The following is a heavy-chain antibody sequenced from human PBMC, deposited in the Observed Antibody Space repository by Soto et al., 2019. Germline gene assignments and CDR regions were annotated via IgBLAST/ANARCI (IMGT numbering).Heavy chain of an antibody. Sequence: GGSLRLSCAASGFTFSSYAMSWVRQAPGKGLEWVSAISGSGGSTYYADSVKGRFTISRDNSKNTLYLQMTSLRAEDTAVYYCAKLLLVFRAFGYWGQGTLVTVSS. CDR3: AKLLLVFRAFGY. V-gene: IGHV3-23*01. J-gene: IGHJ4*02. CDR2: ISGSGGST. D-gene: IGHD2-8*02. CDR1: GFTFSSYA.